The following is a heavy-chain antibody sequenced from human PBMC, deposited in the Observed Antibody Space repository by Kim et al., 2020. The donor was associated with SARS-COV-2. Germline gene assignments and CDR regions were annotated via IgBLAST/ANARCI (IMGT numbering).Heavy chain of an antibody. D-gene: IGHD6-6*01. V-gene: IGHV4-39*01. CDR1: GGSISSSSYY. J-gene: IGHJ5*02. Sequence: SETLSLTCTVSGGSISSSSYYWGWIRQPPGKGLEWIGSIYYSGSTYYNPSLKSRVTISVDTSKNQFSLKLSSVTAADTAVYYCARQGSSSVGWFDPWGQGTLVTVSS. CDR2: IYYSGST. CDR3: ARQGSSSVGWFDP.